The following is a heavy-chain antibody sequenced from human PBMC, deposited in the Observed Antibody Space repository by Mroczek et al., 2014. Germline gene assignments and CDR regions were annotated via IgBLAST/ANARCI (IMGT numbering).Heavy chain of an antibody. J-gene: IGHJ5*02. CDR2: IYPGDSDT. D-gene: IGHD6-13*01. CDR3: ARRQGIAAAGPYTNWFDP. Sequence: VQLVESGAEVKKPGESLKISCKGSGYSFTSYWIGWVRQMPGKGLEWMGIIYPGDSDTRYSPSFQGQVTISADKSISTAYLQWSSLKASDSAMYYCARRQGIAAAGPYTNWFDPWGQGTLVTVS. CDR1: GYSFTSYW. V-gene: IGHV5-51*03.